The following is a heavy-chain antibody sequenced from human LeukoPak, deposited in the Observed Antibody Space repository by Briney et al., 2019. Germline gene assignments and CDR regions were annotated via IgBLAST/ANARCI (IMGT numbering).Heavy chain of an antibody. D-gene: IGHD6-13*01. V-gene: IGHV4-34*01. CDR1: GGSFSGYY. CDR2: INHSGST. Sequence: SETLSLTCAVYGGSFSGYYWSWIRQPPGKGLERIGEINHSGSTNYNLSLKSRVTISVDTSENQFSLKLSSVTAADTAVYYCARGSGSSWPNYYYYYYMDVWGKGTTVTVSS. CDR3: ARGSGSSWPNYYYYYYMDV. J-gene: IGHJ6*03.